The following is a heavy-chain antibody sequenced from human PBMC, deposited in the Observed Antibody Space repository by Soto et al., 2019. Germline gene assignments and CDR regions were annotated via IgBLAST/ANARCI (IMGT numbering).Heavy chain of an antibody. J-gene: IGHJ6*02. CDR3: ARELGSYCSSISCSYYYYYGMDV. CDR2: IYTSGST. V-gene: IGHV4-4*07. Sequence: PSETLSLTFTVSGGSVSSYYWSWIRQPAGKGLEWIGRIYTSGSTNYNPSLKSRVTMSVDTSMNQFSLKLSSVTAADTAVYYCARELGSYCSSISCSYYYYYGMDVWGLGTTVTVSS. D-gene: IGHD2-2*01. CDR1: GGSVSSYY.